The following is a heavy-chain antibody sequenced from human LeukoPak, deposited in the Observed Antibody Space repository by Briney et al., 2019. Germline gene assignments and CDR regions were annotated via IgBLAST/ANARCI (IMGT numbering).Heavy chain of an antibody. CDR3: AKEGRGDWNYGNDYFDY. Sequence: GGSLRLSCAASGFTFSSYAMSWVRQAPGKGLEWVSAISGSGGSTYYADSVKGRFTISRDNSKNTLYLQMNSLRAGDTAVYYCAKEGRGDWNYGNDYFDYWGQGTQVTVSS. J-gene: IGHJ4*02. D-gene: IGHD1-7*01. V-gene: IGHV3-23*01. CDR2: ISGSGGST. CDR1: GFTFSSYA.